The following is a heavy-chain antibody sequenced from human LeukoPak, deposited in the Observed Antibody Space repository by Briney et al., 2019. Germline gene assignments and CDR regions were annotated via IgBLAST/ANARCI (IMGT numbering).Heavy chain of an antibody. Sequence: SETLSLTCTVSGGSISSGGYYWSWIRQHPGKGLEWIGYIYYSGSTYYNPSLKSRVTISVDTSKNQFSLKLSSVTAADTAVYYCARGMEVSGYYVDYWGQGTLVTVSS. CDR3: ARGMEVSGYYVDY. D-gene: IGHD3-22*01. CDR2: IYYSGST. V-gene: IGHV4-31*03. CDR1: GGSISSGGYY. J-gene: IGHJ4*02.